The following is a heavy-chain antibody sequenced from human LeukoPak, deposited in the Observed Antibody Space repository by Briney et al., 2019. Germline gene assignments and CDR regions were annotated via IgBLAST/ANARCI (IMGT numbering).Heavy chain of an antibody. D-gene: IGHD6-19*01. J-gene: IGHJ4*02. CDR3: ARVPSAVAGPYYFDY. CDR1: GSTFSSYA. Sequence: ASVKVSCKASGSTFSSYAISWVRQAPGQGLEWMGGIIPIFGTANYTQKFQGRVTITADESTSTAYMELSSPRSEDTAVYYCARVPSAVAGPYYFDYWGQGTLVTVSS. V-gene: IGHV1-69*13. CDR2: IIPIFGTA.